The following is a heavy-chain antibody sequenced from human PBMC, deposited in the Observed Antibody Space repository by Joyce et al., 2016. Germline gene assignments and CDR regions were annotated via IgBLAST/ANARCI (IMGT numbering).Heavy chain of an antibody. D-gene: IGHD3-10*01. CDR1: GFTFSNSA. CDR2: ISYDVTYK. Sequence: QVQLVESGGGVVQPGRSLTLSCAASGFTFSNSAMHWVRQAPGKGLEWVAAISYDVTYKFYEVSVHGRFTISRDNSKNTLYVQMNSLRTEDTAVYFCAREMPSGNSFDIWGQGTMVTVSS. V-gene: IGHV3-30*04. CDR3: AREMPSGNSFDI. J-gene: IGHJ3*02.